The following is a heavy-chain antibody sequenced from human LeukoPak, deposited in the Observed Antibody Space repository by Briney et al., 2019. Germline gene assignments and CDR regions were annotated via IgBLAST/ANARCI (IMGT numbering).Heavy chain of an antibody. Sequence: PGGSLRLSCAASGFIFSNYGMHWVRQAPGKGLEWVAFIRYDGSKKFYADSVKGRFTISRDNSKNTLYLQMNSLRAEDTAVYYCARDYSSGYAPQWGQGTLVTVSS. V-gene: IGHV3-30*02. CDR3: ARDYSSGYAPQ. J-gene: IGHJ4*02. D-gene: IGHD3-22*01. CDR2: IRYDGSKK. CDR1: GFIFSNYG.